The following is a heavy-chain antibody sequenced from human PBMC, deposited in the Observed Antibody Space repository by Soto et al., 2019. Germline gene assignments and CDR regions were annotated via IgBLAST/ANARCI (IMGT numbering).Heavy chain of an antibody. J-gene: IGHJ4*02. D-gene: IGHD3-22*01. CDR3: AKDRFEGLYYDSSGYDY. CDR1: GFTFSSYG. V-gene: IGHV3-30*18. Sequence: QVQLVESGGGVVQPGRSLRLSCAASGFTFSSYGMHWVRQAPGKGLEWVAVISYDGSNKYYADSVKGRFTISRDNSKNTLYLQMNSLRAEDTAVYYCAKDRFEGLYYDSSGYDYWGQGTLVTVSS. CDR2: ISYDGSNK.